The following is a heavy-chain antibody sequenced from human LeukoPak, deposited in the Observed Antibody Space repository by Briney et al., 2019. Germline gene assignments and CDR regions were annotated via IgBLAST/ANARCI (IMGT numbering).Heavy chain of an antibody. CDR3: ARIRTPPYSSSRALLGWIDP. CDR2: IYASGKT. CDR1: GDSISRGRYY. Sequence: SETLSLTCTVSGDSISRGRYYWSWVRQPAGKELEWIGRIYASGKTDYNPYTPSLKSRVAMSLDTSKNQFSLKLSSVTAADTAVYYCARIRTPPYSSSRALLGWIDPWGQGTLVTVSS. V-gene: IGHV4-61*02. J-gene: IGHJ5*02. D-gene: IGHD6-13*01.